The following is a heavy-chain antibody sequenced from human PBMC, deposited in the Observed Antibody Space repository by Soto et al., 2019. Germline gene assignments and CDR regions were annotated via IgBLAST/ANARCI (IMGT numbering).Heavy chain of an antibody. Sequence: QVQLVQSGAEVKKPGSSVTVSCKASGGTFSSYTISWVRQAPGQGLEWMGGIIPTFGTANYAKKFQGRVTITAEESTSTAYMELSSLRSEDTAVYYCARGNHRWLQLWYFDLWGRGTLVTVSS. V-gene: IGHV1-69*12. CDR1: GGTFSSYT. J-gene: IGHJ2*01. D-gene: IGHD5-12*01. CDR2: IIPTFGTA. CDR3: ARGNHRWLQLWYFDL.